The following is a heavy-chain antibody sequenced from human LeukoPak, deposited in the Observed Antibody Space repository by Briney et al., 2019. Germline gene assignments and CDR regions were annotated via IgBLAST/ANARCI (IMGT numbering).Heavy chain of an antibody. Sequence: PGGSLRLSCAASGFTFSSYAMSWVRQAPGKGLEWVSAISGSGGSTYYADSVKGRFTISRDNSKNTLYLQMNSLRAEDTAVYYCAKEAGYYESSGYQVDYWGQGTLVTVSS. V-gene: IGHV3-23*01. CDR2: ISGSGGST. CDR3: AKEAGYYESSGYQVDY. CDR1: GFTFSSYA. D-gene: IGHD3-22*01. J-gene: IGHJ4*02.